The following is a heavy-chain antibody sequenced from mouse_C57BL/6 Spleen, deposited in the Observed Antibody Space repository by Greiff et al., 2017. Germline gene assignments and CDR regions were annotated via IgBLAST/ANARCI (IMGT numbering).Heavy chain of an antibody. V-gene: IGHV6-3*01. CDR3: TGSTYYYGSSYWYFDV. J-gene: IGHJ1*03. D-gene: IGHD1-1*01. CDR2: IRLKSDNYAT. CDR1: GFTFSNYW. Sequence: DVMLVESGGGLVQPGGSMKLSCVASGFTFSNYWMNWVRQSPEKGLEWVAPIRLKSDNYATHYAESVKGRFTISRDDSKSSVYLQMNNLRAEDTGIYYCTGSTYYYGSSYWYFDVWGTGTTVTVSS.